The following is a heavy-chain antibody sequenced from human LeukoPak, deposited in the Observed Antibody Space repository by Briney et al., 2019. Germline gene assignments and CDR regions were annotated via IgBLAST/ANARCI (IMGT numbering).Heavy chain of an antibody. CDR2: ISGSGGST. CDR1: GFTFSSYS. Sequence: GGSLRLSCAASGFTFSSYSMNWVRQAPGKGLEWVSLISGSGGSTYYADSVKGRFTISRDNSKNTLYLQMNSLRAEDTAVYYCAKNREFLYYFDYWGQGTLVTVSS. J-gene: IGHJ4*02. D-gene: IGHD5-24*01. V-gene: IGHV3-23*01. CDR3: AKNREFLYYFDY.